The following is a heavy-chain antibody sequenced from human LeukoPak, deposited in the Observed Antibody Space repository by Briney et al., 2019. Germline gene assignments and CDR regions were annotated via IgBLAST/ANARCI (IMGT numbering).Heavy chain of an antibody. CDR2: ISASGGST. Sequence: PGGSLRPSCAASGFTFSSYAMSWVRQAPGKGLEWVSGISASGGSTYYADSVKGRFTISRDNSKNTLYLQMNSLRAEDTAVYYCAKDYGDYPDYFDYWGQGTLVTVSS. CDR1: GFTFSSYA. CDR3: AKDYGDYPDYFDY. D-gene: IGHD4-17*01. V-gene: IGHV3-23*01. J-gene: IGHJ4*02.